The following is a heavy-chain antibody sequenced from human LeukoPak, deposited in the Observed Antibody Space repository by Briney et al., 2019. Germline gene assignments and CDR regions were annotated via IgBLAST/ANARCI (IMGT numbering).Heavy chain of an antibody. Sequence: GGCLRLSCAASGFTFNTYWMGWVRQAPGKGLEWVANIKQDGSEKYYVDSVTGRFTISRDNAKNSLYLQMNSLRVEDTAVYYCARELPTGTDYFDYWGQGMLVTVSS. D-gene: IGHD3-10*01. J-gene: IGHJ4*02. CDR3: ARELPTGTDYFDY. CDR2: IKQDGSEK. CDR1: GFTFNTYW. V-gene: IGHV3-7*01.